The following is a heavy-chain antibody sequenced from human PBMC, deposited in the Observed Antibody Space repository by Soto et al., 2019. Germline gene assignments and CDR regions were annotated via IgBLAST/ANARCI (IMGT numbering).Heavy chain of an antibody. CDR3: ARALSYCSGGSCYYYGMDV. Sequence: EVQLVESGGGLVQPGGSLRLSCAASGFTFSSYSMNWVRQAPGKGLEWVSYISSSSSTIYYADSVKGRFTISRDTAKNSLYLQMNRLRDEDTAVYYCARALSYCSGGSCYYYGMDVLGQGTTVTVSS. CDR1: GFTFSSYS. V-gene: IGHV3-48*02. J-gene: IGHJ6*02. CDR2: ISSSSSTI. D-gene: IGHD2-15*01.